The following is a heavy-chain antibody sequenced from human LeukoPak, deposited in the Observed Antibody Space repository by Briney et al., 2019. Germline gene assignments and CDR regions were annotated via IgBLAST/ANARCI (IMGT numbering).Heavy chain of an antibody. V-gene: IGHV3-30*03. CDR2: ISYDGSNK. CDR1: GFTFSSYG. D-gene: IGHD4-23*01. CDR3: ARSIDYGGKEDAFDI. J-gene: IGHJ3*02. Sequence: GRSLRLSCAASGFTFSSYGMHWVRQAPGKGLEWVAVISYDGSNKYYADSVKGRFTISRDNAKNSLYLQMNSLRAEDTAVYYCARSIDYGGKEDAFDIWGQGTMVTVSS.